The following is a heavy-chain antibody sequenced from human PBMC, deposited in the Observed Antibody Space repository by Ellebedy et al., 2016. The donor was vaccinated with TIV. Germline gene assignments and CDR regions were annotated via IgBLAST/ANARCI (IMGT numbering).Heavy chain of an antibody. Sequence: AASVKVSCKASGYTFTIYGISWVRQAPGQELEWMGWISPYDGNTFCAQKLCGRVTMTTDTSTTTAYMELRSLRSDDTAVYYCASDSAGGGYDPRFDYWGQGTLVTVSS. D-gene: IGHD5-12*01. V-gene: IGHV1-18*04. J-gene: IGHJ4*02. CDR2: ISPYDGNT. CDR1: GYTFTIYG. CDR3: ASDSAGGGYDPRFDY.